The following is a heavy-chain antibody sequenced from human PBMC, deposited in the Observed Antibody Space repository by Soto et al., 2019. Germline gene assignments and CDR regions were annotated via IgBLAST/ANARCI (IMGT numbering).Heavy chain of an antibody. CDR1: GGSISSYY. J-gene: IGHJ4*02. CDR2: IYYSGST. D-gene: IGHD1-7*01. V-gene: IGHV4-59*01. CDR3: ARGDWNYVSYYFDY. Sequence: PSETLSLTCTVSGGSISSYYWSWIRQPPGKGLEWIGYIYYSGSTNYNPSLKSRVTISVDTSKNQFSLKLSSVTAADTAVYYCARGDWNYVSYYFDYWGQGTLVTVSS.